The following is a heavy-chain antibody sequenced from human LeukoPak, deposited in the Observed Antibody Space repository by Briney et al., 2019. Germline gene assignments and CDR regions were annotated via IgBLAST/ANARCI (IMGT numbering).Heavy chain of an antibody. J-gene: IGHJ4*02. V-gene: IGHV3-33*01. Sequence: GRSLRLSCAASGFTFSSYGMHRVRQAPGKGLEWVAVIWYDGSNKYYADSVKGRFTISRDNSKNTLYLQMNSLRAEDTAVYYCAREGGGSGWYFHYWGQGTLVTVSS. CDR3: AREGGGSGWYFHY. CDR1: GFTFSSYG. CDR2: IWYDGSNK. D-gene: IGHD6-19*01.